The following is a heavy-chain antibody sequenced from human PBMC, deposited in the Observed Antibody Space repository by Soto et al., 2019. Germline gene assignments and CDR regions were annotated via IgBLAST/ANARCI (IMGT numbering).Heavy chain of an antibody. J-gene: IGHJ4*02. CDR3: ARLMVHYTMVRGVTIDY. Sequence: SETLSLTCTVSGGSISSSSYYWGWIRQPPGKGLEWIGSIYYSGSTYYNPSLKSRVTISVDTSKNQFSLKLSSVTAADTAVYYCARLMVHYTMVRGVTIDYWGQGTLVTVSS. V-gene: IGHV4-39*01. D-gene: IGHD3-10*01. CDR2: IYYSGST. CDR1: GGSISSSSYY.